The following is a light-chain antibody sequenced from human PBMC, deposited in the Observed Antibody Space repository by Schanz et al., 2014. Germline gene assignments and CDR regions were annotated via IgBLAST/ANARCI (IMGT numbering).Light chain of an antibody. V-gene: IGKV3D-20*02. CDR1: QSVSSN. CDR2: GAS. Sequence: EIVLTQSPVTLSVSPGERATLSCRASQSVSSNLTWYQQKPGQAPRLLIYGASSRATGIPDRFSGSGSGTDFTLTISKLEPEDFAVYYCQQRSNWPRTFGQGTKVEIK. CDR3: QQRSNWPRT. J-gene: IGKJ1*01.